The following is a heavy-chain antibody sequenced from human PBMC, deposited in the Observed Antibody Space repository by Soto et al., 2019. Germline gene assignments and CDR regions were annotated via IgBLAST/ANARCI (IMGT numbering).Heavy chain of an antibody. V-gene: IGHV3-23*01. D-gene: IGHD6-19*01. CDR2: ISCCGGSA. CDR3: AKADGQQWLIPHLDN. Sequence: EVQLLESGGGVVQPGGSLRLSCVACGFYFKKFAMAWIRQAAGEGLEWVSGISCCGGSASYADSVKGRFSIARDDSKNTVSLQLNSLRVEDTAQYYCAKADGQQWLIPHLDNWGQGTLVTVS. J-gene: IGHJ4*02. CDR1: GFYFKKFA.